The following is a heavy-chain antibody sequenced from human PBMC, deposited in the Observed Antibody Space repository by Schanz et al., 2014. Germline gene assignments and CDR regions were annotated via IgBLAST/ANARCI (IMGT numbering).Heavy chain of an antibody. V-gene: IGHV3-23*04. D-gene: IGHD1-26*01. CDR2: ISGGGGTT. J-gene: IGHJ4*02. Sequence: EVQLVESGGGLIQPGGSLRLSCAASGFGFSSYSMNWVRQAPGKGLEWVSAISGGGGTTYYADSVKGRFTISRDNSKNTLYLQMNSLRAEDTAVYYCARDHTTESYYSAGPPIDYWGQGTLLTVSS. CDR3: ARDHTTESYYSAGPPIDY. CDR1: GFGFSSYS.